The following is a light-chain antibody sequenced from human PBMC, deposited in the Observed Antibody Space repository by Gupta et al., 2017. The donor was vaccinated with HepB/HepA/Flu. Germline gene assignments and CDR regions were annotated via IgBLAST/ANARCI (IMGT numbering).Light chain of an antibody. CDR3: QQRSNWPPLT. CDR2: DAS. J-gene: IGKJ5*01. V-gene: IGKV3-11*01. Sequence: DIVLTQSPATLYLSPGERATLSCRARQSVRSYLAWYKQKPGQAPRLLIYDASNRYTGITARFSGSGYGKDLTLTISSREQEDFAGYYSQQRSNWPPLTFGQGTLLEIK. CDR1: QSVRSY.